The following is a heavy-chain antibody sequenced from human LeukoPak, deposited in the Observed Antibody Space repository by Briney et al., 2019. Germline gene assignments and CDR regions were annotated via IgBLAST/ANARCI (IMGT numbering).Heavy chain of an antibody. Sequence: GGSLRLSCAASGFTFSDYYMSWIRQAPGKGLEWVSYISSSGSTIYYADSVKGRFTISRDNAKNSLYLQMNSLRAEDTAVYYCASNDAVVAAIPGAFDIWGQGTMVTVSS. D-gene: IGHD2-15*01. J-gene: IGHJ3*02. CDR1: GFTFSDYY. V-gene: IGHV3-11*04. CDR3: ASNDAVVAAIPGAFDI. CDR2: ISSSGSTI.